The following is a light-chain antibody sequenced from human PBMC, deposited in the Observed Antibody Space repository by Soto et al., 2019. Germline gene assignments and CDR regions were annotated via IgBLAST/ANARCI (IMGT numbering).Light chain of an antibody. CDR1: QGISSY. CDR3: QQTDSFPRT. J-gene: IGKJ1*01. Sequence: DIQLTQSPSFLSASVGDRVTITCRASQGISSYLAWYQQKPGKAPKLLIYAASSLQTGVPSRFSGSRSGTDFALNISSLQRDDFATYYCQQTDSFPRTFGQGTKVDIK. V-gene: IGKV1-9*01. CDR2: AAS.